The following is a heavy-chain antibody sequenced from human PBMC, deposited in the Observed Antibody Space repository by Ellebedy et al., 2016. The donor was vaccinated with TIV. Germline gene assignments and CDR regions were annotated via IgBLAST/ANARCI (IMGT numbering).Heavy chain of an antibody. CDR2: ISSGSNTI. V-gene: IGHV3-48*02. J-gene: IGHJ6*02. Sequence: GGSLRLSXAASGFTFSSYSFNWVRQAPGKGLEWVSYISSGSNTIYYADSVKGRFTISRDNAKNSLYLQMNSLRDEDTAVYYCVRVYGYYYGMDVWGQGTTVTVSS. D-gene: IGHD2-8*01. CDR3: VRVYGYYYGMDV. CDR1: GFTFSSYS.